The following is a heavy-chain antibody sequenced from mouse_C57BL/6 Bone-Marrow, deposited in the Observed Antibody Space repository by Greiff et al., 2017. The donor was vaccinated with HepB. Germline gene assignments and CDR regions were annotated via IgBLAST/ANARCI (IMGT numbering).Heavy chain of an antibody. Sequence: EVKLVESGGGLVQPKGSLKLSCAASGFSFNTYAMNWVRQAPGKGLEWVARIRSKSNNYATYYADSLKDRFTISRDDSESMLYLQMISLKTEDTAMYYCVRHDYGSIAWFAYWGQGTLVTVSS. CDR1: GFSFNTYA. D-gene: IGHD1-1*01. J-gene: IGHJ3*01. CDR2: IRSKSNNYAT. CDR3: VRHDYGSIAWFAY. V-gene: IGHV10-1*01.